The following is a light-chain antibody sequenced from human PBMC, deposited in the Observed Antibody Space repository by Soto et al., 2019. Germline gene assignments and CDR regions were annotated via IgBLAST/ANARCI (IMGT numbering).Light chain of an antibody. J-gene: IGKJ1*01. CDR3: QQYVSSPRT. Sequence: EIVLTQSPGTLSLSPGARATLSCRASQSVSSGYLAWYQQKPGQAPRLLIIGASTRAPGIPDRFSGSGSGTDFTLTISRLEPEDFAVYYCQQYVSSPRTFGQGTKV. CDR1: QSVSSGY. V-gene: IGKV3-20*01. CDR2: GAS.